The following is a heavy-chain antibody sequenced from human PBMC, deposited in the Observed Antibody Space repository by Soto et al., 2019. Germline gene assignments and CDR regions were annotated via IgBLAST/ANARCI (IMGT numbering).Heavy chain of an antibody. CDR2: IIPILGIA. Sequence: SVKVSCKDSGGTLSSNTSSWVRQANGQGLEWMGRIIPILGIANYAQKFQGRVTITADKSTSTAYMELSSLRSEDTAVYYCARQPGVVVAANWFDPWGQGTLVTVSS. D-gene: IGHD2-15*01. CDR3: ARQPGVVVAANWFDP. J-gene: IGHJ5*02. CDR1: GGTLSSNT. V-gene: IGHV1-69*02.